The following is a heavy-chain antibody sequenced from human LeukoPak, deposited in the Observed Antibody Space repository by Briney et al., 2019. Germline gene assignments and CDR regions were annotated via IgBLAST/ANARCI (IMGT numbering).Heavy chain of an antibody. CDR3: ARESWSDSVAFDI. CDR2: ISYGGIDK. D-gene: IGHD3-3*01. V-gene: IGHV3-30*04. Sequence: PGGSLRLSCAASGFNFSSYAMRWVRQAPGEGLEWVGLISYGGIDKSYADSVKGRFTISRDSSKRTLYLQMNSLRAEDTAMYYCARESWSDSVAFDIWGLGTMVIVSS. CDR1: GFNFSSYA. J-gene: IGHJ3*02.